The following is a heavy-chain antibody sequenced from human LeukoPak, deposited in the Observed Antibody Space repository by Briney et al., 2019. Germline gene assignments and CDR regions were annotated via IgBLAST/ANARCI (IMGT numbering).Heavy chain of an antibody. V-gene: IGHV4-4*07. CDR1: GCSISSYY. CDR3: ARDGTPSGSLNY. D-gene: IGHD1-26*01. Sequence: SETLSLTCTVSGCSISSYYWSWIRQPAGKGLEWIGRIDTSGSTNYNPSLKSRVTISVDTSKNQFSLKLSSVTAADTAVYYCARDGTPSGSLNYWGQGTLVTVSS. J-gene: IGHJ4*02. CDR2: IDTSGST.